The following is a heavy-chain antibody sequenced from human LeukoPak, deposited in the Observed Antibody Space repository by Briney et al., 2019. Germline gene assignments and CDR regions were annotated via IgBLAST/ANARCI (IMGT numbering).Heavy chain of an antibody. D-gene: IGHD1-26*01. CDR3: ARRWELLGNWFDP. J-gene: IGHJ5*02. Sequence: SVKVSCKASGGTFSSYAISWMRQAPGQGLEWMGGIIPIFGTANYAQKFQGRVTITADESTSTAYMELSSLRSEDTAVYYCARRWELLGNWFDPWGQGTLVTVSS. CDR2: IIPIFGTA. CDR1: GGTFSSYA. V-gene: IGHV1-69*13.